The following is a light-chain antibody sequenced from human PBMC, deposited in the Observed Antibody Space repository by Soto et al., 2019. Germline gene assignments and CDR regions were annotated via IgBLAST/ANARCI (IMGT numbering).Light chain of an antibody. V-gene: IGLV1-44*01. CDR1: SSNLGSNT. CDR2: NNN. J-gene: IGLJ1*01. Sequence: QSVLTQPPSASGTPGQRVTISCSGSSSNLGSNTVNWYQQLPGTAPKLLIYNNNQRPSGLPDRLSGSKSGTSASLALRGLQSEDGADYYCAAWDDSLNGLGFGTGTKLTVL. CDR3: AAWDDSLNGLG.